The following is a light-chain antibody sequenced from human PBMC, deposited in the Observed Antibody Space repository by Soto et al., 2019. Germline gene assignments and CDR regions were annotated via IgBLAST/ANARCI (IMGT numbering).Light chain of an antibody. CDR3: SSYTTSTTVM. V-gene: IGLV2-14*02. Sequence: QSALTQPASVSGSPGQSITISCTETSSDVGSYNFVSWYQQHPGKAPKLMIYEGTKRPSGVSNRFSGSKSGNTASLTISGLQADDEADYYCSSYTTSTTVMFGGGTKLTVL. CDR1: SSDVGSYNF. J-gene: IGLJ3*02. CDR2: EGT.